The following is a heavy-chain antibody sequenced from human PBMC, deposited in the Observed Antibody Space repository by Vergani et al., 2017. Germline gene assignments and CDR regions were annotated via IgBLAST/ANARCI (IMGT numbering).Heavy chain of an antibody. Sequence: QVQLQESGPGLVKPSETLSLTCTVSGGSISSYYWSWIRQPPGKGLEWIGYIYYSGSTNYNPSLKSRVTISVDTSKNQFSLKLSSVTAADTAVYYCAKDSKGDDMVRGSYYFDYWGQGTLVTVSS. D-gene: IGHD3-10*01. CDR2: IYYSGST. CDR3: AKDSKGDDMVRGSYYFDY. CDR1: GGSISSYY. V-gene: IGHV4-59*01. J-gene: IGHJ4*02.